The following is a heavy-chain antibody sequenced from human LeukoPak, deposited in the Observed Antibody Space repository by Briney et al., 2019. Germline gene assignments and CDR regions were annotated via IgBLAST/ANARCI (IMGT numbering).Heavy chain of an antibody. V-gene: IGHV1-24*01. CDR1: GYTLTELS. D-gene: IGHD2-2*01. CDR2: FDPDDGET. CDR3: ATESYCSSTSCYGTQDYYYGMDV. Sequence: ASVKVSCKVSGYTLTELSMHWVRQAPGKGREWMGGFDPDDGETIYAQKFQGRVTMTEDTSTDTAYMELSSLRSEDTAVYYCATESYCSSTSCYGTQDYYYGMDVWGQGTTVTVSS. J-gene: IGHJ6*02.